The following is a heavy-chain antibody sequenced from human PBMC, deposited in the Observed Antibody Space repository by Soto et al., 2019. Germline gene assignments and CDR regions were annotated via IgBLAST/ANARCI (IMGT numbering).Heavy chain of an antibody. Sequence: GGSLRLSCVDSGFSFSSYWMHWVRQGPGKGLVWVARINPEGSSTNYADSAEGRFTISRDNARNTLYLQMNSLRAEDTAVYYCARSPGGYYIDWGQGTMVTV. CDR2: INPEGSST. D-gene: IGHD2-15*01. CDR3: ARSPGGYYID. CDR1: GFSFSSYW. J-gene: IGHJ3*01. V-gene: IGHV3-74*01.